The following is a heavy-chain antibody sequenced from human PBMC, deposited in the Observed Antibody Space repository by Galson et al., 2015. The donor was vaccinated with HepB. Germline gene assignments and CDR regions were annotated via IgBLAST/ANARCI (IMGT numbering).Heavy chain of an antibody. CDR2: IHPSGTI. Sequence: TLSLTCTVSGASVSGTSYYWGWFRQHPGKGLESVSHIHPSGTIYYNPSLASRATISVDTSANQFSVNLDSVTAADTAMYYCARGPDYSKAGYWGQGVLVIVSS. J-gene: IGHJ4*02. D-gene: IGHD4-11*01. V-gene: IGHV4-31*03. CDR3: ARGPDYSKAGY. CDR1: GASVSGTSYY.